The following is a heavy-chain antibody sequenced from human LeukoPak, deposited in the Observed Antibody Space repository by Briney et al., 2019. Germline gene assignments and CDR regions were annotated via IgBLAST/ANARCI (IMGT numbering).Heavy chain of an antibody. J-gene: IGHJ5*02. V-gene: IGHV4-4*02. Sequence: GSLRLSCAASGFTFSSYAMSWVRQAPGKGLEWIGEIYHSGSTNYNPSLKSRVTISVDKSKNQFSLKLSSVTAADTAVYYCARDSSSFNWFDPWGQGTLVAVSS. CDR3: ARDSSSFNWFDP. CDR2: IYHSGST. CDR1: GFTFSSYAM. D-gene: IGHD6-13*01.